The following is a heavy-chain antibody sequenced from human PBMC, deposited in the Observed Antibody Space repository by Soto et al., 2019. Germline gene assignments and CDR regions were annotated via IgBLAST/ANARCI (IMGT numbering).Heavy chain of an antibody. CDR3: ARANCVRCPFDL. J-gene: IGHJ4*02. CDR1: GASLTRGVYY. Sequence: PSETLSLTCSVSGASLTRGVYYWSWVRQPPGRQLEWIGSIYYRGTTNYNPSLTGRVTISEDTSTNQASVTVKSVTAADTAVYFCARANCVRCPFDLWGQGTLVTVSS. V-gene: IGHV4-61*08. CDR2: IYYRGTT. D-gene: IGHD1-1*01.